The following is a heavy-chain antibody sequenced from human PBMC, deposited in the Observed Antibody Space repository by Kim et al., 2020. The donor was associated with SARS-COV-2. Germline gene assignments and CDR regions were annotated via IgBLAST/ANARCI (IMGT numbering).Heavy chain of an antibody. V-gene: IGHV3-13*01. CDR1: GFTFSSYD. Sequence: GGSLRLSCAASGFTFSSYDMHWVRQATGKGLEWVSAIGTAGDTYYPGSVKGRFTISTDNAKNSLYLQMNSLRGGDTAVYDCSRGSGDYGMDVWGEGATVT. J-gene: IGHJ6*02. CDR2: IGTAGDT. CDR3: SRGSGDYGMDV.